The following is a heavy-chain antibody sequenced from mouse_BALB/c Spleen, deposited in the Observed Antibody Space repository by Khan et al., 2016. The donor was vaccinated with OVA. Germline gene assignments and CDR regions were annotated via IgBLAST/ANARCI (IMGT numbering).Heavy chain of an antibody. Sequence: QVQLQQSGAELVRPGASVKLSCKASGYTFTSYLINWVKQRPGQGLEWIGDIYPSDTYTTYNQKFRDKATLTVDKSSSTAYMQLSSPTSEDSAVYYCTRGGYGSFACWGQGTLVTVSA. J-gene: IGHJ3*01. CDR2: IYPSDTYT. CDR1: GYTFTSYL. D-gene: IGHD1-1*01. CDR3: TRGGYGSFAC. V-gene: IGHV1-69*02.